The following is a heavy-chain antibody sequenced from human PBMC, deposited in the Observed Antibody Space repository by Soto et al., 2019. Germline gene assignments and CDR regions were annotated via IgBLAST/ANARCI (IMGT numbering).Heavy chain of an antibody. CDR2: IVPMLGTS. CDR1: GGTSTRYA. V-gene: IGHV1-69*06. D-gene: IGHD3-3*01. CDR3: NRGSEYDFWSGYL. Sequence: QARLVQSGAEVRKPGSSVTVSCKVTGGTSTRYAINWVRQAPGQGLEWMGGIVPMLGTSKYAQKFQGRVTITADTSTNIAYMELRSLRSEDTAVYYCNRGSEYDFWSGYLWGQGTLVSVS. J-gene: IGHJ4*02.